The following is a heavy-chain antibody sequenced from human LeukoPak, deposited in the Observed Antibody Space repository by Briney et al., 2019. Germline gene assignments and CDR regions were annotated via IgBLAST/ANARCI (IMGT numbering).Heavy chain of an antibody. V-gene: IGHV1-24*01. J-gene: IGHJ6*02. D-gene: IGHD1-26*01. CDR2: FDPEDGET. CDR3: ATGPLIGGKSGFFYYYYGMDV. CDR1: GYTLTELS. Sequence: ASVKVSCKVSGYTLTELSIHWVRQAPGKGLEWMGGFDPEDGETIYAQKFQGRVTMTEDTSTDTAYMELSSLRSEDTAVYYCATGPLIGGKSGFFYYYYGMDVWGQGTTVTVSS.